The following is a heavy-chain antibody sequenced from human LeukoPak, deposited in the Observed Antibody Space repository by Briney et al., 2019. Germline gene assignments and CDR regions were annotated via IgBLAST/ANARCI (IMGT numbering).Heavy chain of an antibody. Sequence: SETLSLTCSVSGGSISSGDYFWTWIRQPPGKGLEWIGYIYYSGTTNYNPSLKSRVTISVDTSKNQFSLKLTSVTAADTAVYYCARNGNYYENSGYYYLFDFWGQGTLVTVSS. CDR1: GGSISSGDYF. CDR2: IYYSGTT. D-gene: IGHD3-22*01. CDR3: ARNGNYYENSGYYYLFDF. J-gene: IGHJ4*02. V-gene: IGHV4-61*08.